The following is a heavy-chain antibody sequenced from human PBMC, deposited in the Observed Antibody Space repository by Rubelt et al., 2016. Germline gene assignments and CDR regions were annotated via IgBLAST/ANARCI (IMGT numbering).Heavy chain of an antibody. CDR1: GFTVSSNY. Sequence: VQLVESGGGLIQPGGSLRLSCAASGFTVSSNYMSWVRQAPGKGLEWVAVISYDGNNKYYADSVKGRFTISRDNSKNTLYLQMNSLRTEDTAVYYCARVYTPLVSYYFDYWGQGTLVTVSS. D-gene: IGHD5-18*01. J-gene: IGHJ4*02. CDR2: ISYDGNNK. CDR3: ARVYTPLVSYYFDY. V-gene: IGHV3-30*03.